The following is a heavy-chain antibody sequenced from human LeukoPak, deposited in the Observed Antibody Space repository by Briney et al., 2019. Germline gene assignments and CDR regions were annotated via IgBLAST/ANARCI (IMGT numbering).Heavy chain of an antibody. Sequence: ASVKVSCKASGYNFNSYGMNWVRQAPGQGLEWMGWINTNTGNPTYAQGFTGRFVFSLDTSVSTAYLQISSLKAEDTAVYYCARMYYYDSSGYYDAVYWGQGTLVTVSS. D-gene: IGHD3-22*01. J-gene: IGHJ4*02. CDR2: INTNTGNP. CDR3: ARMYYYDSSGYYDAVY. V-gene: IGHV7-4-1*02. CDR1: GYNFNSYG.